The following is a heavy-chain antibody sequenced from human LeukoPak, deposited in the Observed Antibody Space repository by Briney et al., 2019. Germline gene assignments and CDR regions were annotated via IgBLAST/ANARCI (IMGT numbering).Heavy chain of an antibody. CDR3: ATRGVTRTSYMDV. V-gene: IGHV3-30*02. CDR1: GFTFSRYG. J-gene: IGHJ6*03. CDR2: IRYDGSNK. D-gene: IGHD4-23*01. Sequence: GGSLRLSCAASGFTFSRYGMHWVRQAPGKGLEWVAFIRYDGSNKYYADSEKGRFTISRDNSKNTLYMQMNSLRAEDTAVYYCATRGVTRTSYMDVWGKGTTVTVSS.